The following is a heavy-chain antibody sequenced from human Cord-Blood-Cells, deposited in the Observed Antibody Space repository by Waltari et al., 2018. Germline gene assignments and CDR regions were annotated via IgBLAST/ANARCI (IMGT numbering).Heavy chain of an antibody. V-gene: IGHV4-34*01. CDR1: GGSFSGYF. Sequence: QVQLQQCGAGLLKPSETLSLTCAVYGGSFSGYFLSRIRLPPGKGLEWIGEINHSGSTNYNPSLKSRVTISVDTSKNQFSLKLSSVTAADTAVYYCARSWGYSSSSYYGMDVWGQGTTVTVSS. D-gene: IGHD6-6*01. CDR2: INHSGST. CDR3: ARSWGYSSSSYYGMDV. J-gene: IGHJ6*02.